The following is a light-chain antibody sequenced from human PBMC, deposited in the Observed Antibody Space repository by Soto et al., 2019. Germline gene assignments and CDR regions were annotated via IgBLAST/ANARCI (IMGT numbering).Light chain of an antibody. J-gene: IGKJ1*01. CDR3: QQYGSYSPWT. CDR2: KAS. V-gene: IGKV1-5*03. CDR1: QSIGSW. Sequence: DIQMTQSPSTLSASVGDRVTITCRASQSIGSWLAWYQQKPGKAPKLLIYKASSFESGVPSRFSGSGSGTAFTLTTSRLPPDDFASYYCQQYGSYSPWTFGQGTKVEIK.